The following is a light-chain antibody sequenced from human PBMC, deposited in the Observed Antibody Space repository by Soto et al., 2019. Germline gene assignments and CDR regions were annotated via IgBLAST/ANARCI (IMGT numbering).Light chain of an antibody. CDR3: QQSYSSPQVT. CDR2: SAY. CDR1: QSISSY. V-gene: IGKV1-39*01. Sequence: DIQLTQSPSSLSASVGDRVTIACRASQSISSYLNWYQQKPGKAPKLLIYSAYTLQSGVPSRFSGSGSGTDFTLTISSLQPEDFATYFCQQSYSSPQVTFGGGTKVES. J-gene: IGKJ4*01.